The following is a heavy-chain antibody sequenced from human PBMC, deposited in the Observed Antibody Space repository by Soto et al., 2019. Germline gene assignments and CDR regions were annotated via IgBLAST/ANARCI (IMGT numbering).Heavy chain of an antibody. J-gene: IGHJ4*02. CDR1: GFTFSSYA. D-gene: IGHD2-2*01. V-gene: IGHV3-23*01. CDR2: ISGSGGST. Sequence: EVQLLESGGGLVQPGGSLRLSCAASGFTFSSYAMSWVRQAPGKGLEWVSAISGSGGSTYYADSVKGRFTISRDNSKNTVYLQMNSLRAGDTAVYYCAKGRGYCSSTSCYVGSDYWGQGTLVTVSS. CDR3: AKGRGYCSSTSCYVGSDY.